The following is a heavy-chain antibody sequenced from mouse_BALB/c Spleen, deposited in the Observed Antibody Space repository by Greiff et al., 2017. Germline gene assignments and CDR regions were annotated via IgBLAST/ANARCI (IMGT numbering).Heavy chain of an antibody. CDR2: ISSGSSTI. Sequence: EVMLVESGGGLVQPGGSRKLSCAASGFTFSSFGMHWVRQAPEKGLEWVAYISSGSSTIYYADTVKGRFTISRDNPKNTLFLQMTSLRSEDTAMYYCARSDFYDYDGYYAMDYWGQGTSVTVSS. CDR1: GFTFSSFG. D-gene: IGHD2-4*01. J-gene: IGHJ4*01. CDR3: ARSDFYDYDGYYAMDY. V-gene: IGHV5-17*02.